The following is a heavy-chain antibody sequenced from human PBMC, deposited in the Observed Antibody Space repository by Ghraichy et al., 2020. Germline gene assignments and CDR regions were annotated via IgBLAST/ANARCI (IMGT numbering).Heavy chain of an antibody. Sequence: GGSLRLSCAASGFTFSSYGINWVRQAPGKGLEWVSSISSSTSYILYADSVKGRFTISRDNANNSVYLQMNDLRAEDTAVYYCARDNGYVRTYYYYGMDVCGQGTTVTVSS. CDR2: ISSSTSYI. V-gene: IGHV3-21*01. CDR3: ARDNGYVRTYYYYGMDV. D-gene: IGHD5-12*01. CDR1: GFTFSSYG. J-gene: IGHJ6*02.